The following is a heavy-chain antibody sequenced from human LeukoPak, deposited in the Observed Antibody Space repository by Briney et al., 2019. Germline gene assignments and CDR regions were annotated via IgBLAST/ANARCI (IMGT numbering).Heavy chain of an antibody. Sequence: GGSLRLSCAASGFTFSSYWMHWVRQAPGKGLVWVPRINSDGSSTSYADYVKGRFTISRDNAKNSLYLQMNSLRAEDTAVYYCARVSPNTVTTLQYFDYWGQGTLVTVSS. CDR2: INSDGSST. D-gene: IGHD4-17*01. CDR3: ARVSPNTVTTLQYFDY. V-gene: IGHV3-74*01. J-gene: IGHJ4*02. CDR1: GFTFSSYW.